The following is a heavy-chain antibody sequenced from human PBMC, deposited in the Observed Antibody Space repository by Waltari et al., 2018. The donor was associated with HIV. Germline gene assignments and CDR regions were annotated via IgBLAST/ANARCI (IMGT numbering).Heavy chain of an antibody. CDR3: ARVPQQLVLSSYWYFDL. J-gene: IGHJ2*01. CDR1: GGSIRTSY. V-gene: IGHV4-59*01. CDR2: LFYTGST. D-gene: IGHD6-13*01. Sequence: QVQLQESGPGLVKPSETLSLTCTISGGSIRTSYWTWIRQPPGKGLEWIGSLFYTGSTNYNPSLESRVTISVDTSKNQFSLKLSSVTAADTAVYYCARVPQQLVLSSYWYFDLWGRGTLVTVSS.